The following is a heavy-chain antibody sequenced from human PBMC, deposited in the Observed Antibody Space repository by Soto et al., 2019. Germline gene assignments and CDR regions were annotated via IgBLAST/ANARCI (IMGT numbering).Heavy chain of an antibody. D-gene: IGHD6-19*01. J-gene: IGHJ3*02. Sequence: GGSLRLSCAASGFTFSSYAMHWVRQAPGKGLEWVAVISYDGSNKYYADSVKGRFTISRDNSKNTLYLQMNSLRAEDTAVYYCAREYGIAVAGTILDPAFDIWGQGTMVTVSS. V-gene: IGHV3-30-3*01. CDR2: ISYDGSNK. CDR1: GFTFSSYA. CDR3: AREYGIAVAGTILDPAFDI.